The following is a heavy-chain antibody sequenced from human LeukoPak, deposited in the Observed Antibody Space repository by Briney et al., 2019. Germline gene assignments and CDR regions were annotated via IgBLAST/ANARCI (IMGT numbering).Heavy chain of an antibody. J-gene: IGHJ4*02. CDR2: ISSSSSYI. D-gene: IGHD3-22*01. V-gene: IGHV3-21*04. Sequence: PGGSLRLSCAASGFTFSSYSMNWVRQAPGKGLEWVSSISSSSSYIYYADSVKGRFTISRDNAKNSLYLQMNSLRAEDTAVYYCAKVGPVSSGPFDYWGQGTLVTVSS. CDR1: GFTFSSYS. CDR3: AKVGPVSSGPFDY.